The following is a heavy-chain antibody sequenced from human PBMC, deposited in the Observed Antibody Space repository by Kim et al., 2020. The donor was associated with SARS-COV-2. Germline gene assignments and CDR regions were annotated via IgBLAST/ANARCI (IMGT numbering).Heavy chain of an antibody. J-gene: IGHJ4*02. V-gene: IGHV4-34*01. Sequence: SETLSLTCAVYGGSFSGYYWSWIRQPPGKGLEWIGEINHSGSTNYNPSLKSRVTISVDTSKNQFSLKLSSVTAADTAVYYCARVGWGYSSGWADYWGQGTLVTVSS. D-gene: IGHD6-19*01. CDR3: ARVGWGYSSGWADY. CDR2: INHSGST. CDR1: GGSFSGYY.